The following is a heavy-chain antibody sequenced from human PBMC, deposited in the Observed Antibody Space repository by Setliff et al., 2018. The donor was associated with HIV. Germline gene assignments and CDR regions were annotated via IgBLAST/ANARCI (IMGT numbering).Heavy chain of an antibody. CDR2: INHSGDA. Sequence: PSETLSLTCAVYGRVXSGXXXXXFXXSPGXXXXWXXXINHSGDAYYSRSLXSRATLLVDTSKNQFSLELESMTAADTALYFCARGRFTVLRKXYFDYWSQGMVVXXSS. CDR3: ARGRFTVLRKXYFDY. V-gene: IGHV4-34*01. D-gene: IGHD4-17*01. J-gene: IGHJ4*02. CDR1: GRVXSGXX.